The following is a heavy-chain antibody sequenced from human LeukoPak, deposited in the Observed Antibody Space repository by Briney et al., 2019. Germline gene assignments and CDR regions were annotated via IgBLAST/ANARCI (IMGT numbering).Heavy chain of an antibody. CDR1: GYTFTGYY. CDR2: INPNSGGT. D-gene: IGHD3-22*01. CDR3: AREDYYDSSGYYKNKEYFQH. V-gene: IGHV1-2*02. Sequence: EASVKVSCKASGYTFTGYYMHCVRQAPGQGLEWMGWINPNSGGTNYAQKFQGRVTMTRDTSISTAYMELSWLRSDDTAMYYCAREDYYDSSGYYKNKEYFQHWGQGTLVTVSS. J-gene: IGHJ1*01.